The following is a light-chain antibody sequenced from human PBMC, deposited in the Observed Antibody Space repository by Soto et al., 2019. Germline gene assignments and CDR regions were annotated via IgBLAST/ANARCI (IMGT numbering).Light chain of an antibody. J-gene: IGLJ3*02. Sequence: QSVLTQPPSVSGAPGQRVTISCAGSSSNIGAGHDVHWYHQIPGTAPRLLIFENNNRPSGVPDRFFVSKSGSSASLAITGLQTEDEADYYCQSYDSSLNSVVFGGGTKVTVL. CDR1: SSNIGAGHD. CDR2: ENN. CDR3: QSYDSSLNSVV. V-gene: IGLV1-40*01.